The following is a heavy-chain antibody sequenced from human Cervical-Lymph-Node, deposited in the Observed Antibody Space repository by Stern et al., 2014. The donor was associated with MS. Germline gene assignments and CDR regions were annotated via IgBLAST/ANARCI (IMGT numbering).Heavy chain of an antibody. CDR1: GGTFSSYA. CDR3: ASVGYCSGGSCYDYFDY. Sequence: DQLVESGAEVKKPGSSVKVSCKASGGTFSSYAISWVRQAPGQGLEWMGGILLIFGTANYAQKFQGRVTITADESTSTAYMELSSLRSEDTAVYYCASVGYCSGGSCYDYFDYWGQGTLVTVSS. J-gene: IGHJ4*02. D-gene: IGHD2-15*01. CDR2: ILLIFGTA. V-gene: IGHV1-69*01.